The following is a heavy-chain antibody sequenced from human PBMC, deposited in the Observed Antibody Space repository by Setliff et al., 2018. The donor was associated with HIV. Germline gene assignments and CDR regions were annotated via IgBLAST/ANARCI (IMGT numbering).Heavy chain of an antibody. CDR3: TTGGGGANPWHDAFDI. Sequence: GGSLRLSCAASGFSVSDDWMSWVRQTPGKRLEWVGRIKSIISGGTTDYAAPVKDRFTISRDDSKNMVYLQMNSLKTEDTAVYYCTTGGGGANPWHDAFDIWGHGTMVTVSS. J-gene: IGHJ3*02. D-gene: IGHD3-16*01. V-gene: IGHV3-15*01. CDR2: IKSIISGGTT. CDR1: GFSVSDDW.